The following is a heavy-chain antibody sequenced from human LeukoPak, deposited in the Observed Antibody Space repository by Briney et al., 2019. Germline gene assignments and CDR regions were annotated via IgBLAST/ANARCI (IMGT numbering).Heavy chain of an antibody. CDR2: IYYSGST. Sequence: SETLSLTCTVSVGSISSSSYYWGWIRQPPGKGLEWIGSIYYSGSTYYNPSLKSRVTISVDTSKKQFSLKLSSVTAADTAVYYCARASSGWYDWGQGTLVTVSS. CDR3: ARASSGWYD. V-gene: IGHV4-39*01. CDR1: VGSISSSSYY. D-gene: IGHD6-19*01. J-gene: IGHJ4*02.